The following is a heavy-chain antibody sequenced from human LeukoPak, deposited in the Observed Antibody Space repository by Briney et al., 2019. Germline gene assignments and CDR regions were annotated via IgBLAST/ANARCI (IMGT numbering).Heavy chain of an antibody. V-gene: IGHV1-69*01. CDR2: IIPIFGTA. J-gene: IGHJ3*02. D-gene: IGHD3-10*01. Sequence: ASVKVSCKASGGTFSSYAISWVRQAPGQGLEWMGGIIPIFGTANYAQKFQGRVTITADESTSTAYMELSSLRSEDTAVYYCARDLGLLWFGEPPVGAFDIWGQGTMVTVSS. CDR1: GGTFSSYA. CDR3: ARDLGLLWFGEPPVGAFDI.